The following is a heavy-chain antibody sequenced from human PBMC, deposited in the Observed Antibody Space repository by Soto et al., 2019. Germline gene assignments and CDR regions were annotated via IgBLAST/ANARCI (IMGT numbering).Heavy chain of an antibody. V-gene: IGHV1-18*01. D-gene: IGHD2-2*01. CDR3: ARERCSSTSCRRDFDY. CDR2: ISAYNGNT. CDR1: GYTFTSYG. J-gene: IGHJ4*02. Sequence: ASVKVSCKASGYTFTSYGISWVRQAPGQGLEWMGWISAYNGNTNYAQKLQGRVTMTTDTSTSTAYMELRSLRSDDTAVYYCARERCSSTSCRRDFDYWGQGTLVTVSS.